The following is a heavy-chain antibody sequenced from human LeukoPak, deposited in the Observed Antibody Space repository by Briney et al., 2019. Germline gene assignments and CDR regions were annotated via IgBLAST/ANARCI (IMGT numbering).Heavy chain of an antibody. CDR3: ARGGNQEYSSSWYSGY. D-gene: IGHD6-13*01. J-gene: IGHJ4*02. CDR2: INPSGGST. Sequence: ASVKVSCKASGYTFTSYYMHWVRQAPGQGLEWMGIINPSGGSTSYAQKFQGRVTMTRDTSTSTVYMELSSLRSEDTAVYYCARGGNQEYSSSWYSGYWGQGTLVTVSP. V-gene: IGHV1-46*01. CDR1: GYTFTSYY.